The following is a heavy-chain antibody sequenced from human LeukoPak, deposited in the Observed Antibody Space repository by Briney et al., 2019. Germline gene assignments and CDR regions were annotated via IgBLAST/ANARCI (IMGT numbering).Heavy chain of an antibody. CDR2: ISSSSSYI. CDR3: ARSPQYYYDSSGYYCEH. Sequence: GGSLSLSCAASGFTFSSYSMNWVRQAPGKGLEWVSSISSSSSYIYYADSVKGRFTISRDNAKNSLYLQMNSLRAEDTAVYYCARSPQYYYDSSGYYCEHWGQGTLVTVSS. D-gene: IGHD3-22*01. CDR1: GFTFSSYS. J-gene: IGHJ4*02. V-gene: IGHV3-21*01.